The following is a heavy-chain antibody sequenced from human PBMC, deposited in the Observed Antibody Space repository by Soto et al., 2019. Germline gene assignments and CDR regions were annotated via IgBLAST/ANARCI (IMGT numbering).Heavy chain of an antibody. V-gene: IGHV1-18*01. CDR3: ARVIAAAADFDY. J-gene: IGHJ4*02. CDR2: ISAYNGNT. Sequence: QVQLVQSGAEVKKPGASVKVSCKSSGYTFTSYGISWVRQAPGQGLEWMGWISAYNGNTKYAQKLQGRVTMTPDTSTNSAYMELRNLRSDDTAVYYCARVIAAAADFDYWGQGTLVTVSS. CDR1: GYTFTSYG. D-gene: IGHD6-13*01.